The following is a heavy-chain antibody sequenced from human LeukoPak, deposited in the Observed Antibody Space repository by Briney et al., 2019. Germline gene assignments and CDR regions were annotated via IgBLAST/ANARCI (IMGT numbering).Heavy chain of an antibody. J-gene: IGHJ4*02. D-gene: IGHD3-3*01. V-gene: IGHV4-38-2*02. CDR3: ARDDYDFWSGYYQPQDY. Sequence: SETLSLTCTVSGYSISSGYYWGWIRQPPGKGLEGIGSIYHSGSTYYNPSLKSRLTISVDTSKNQFSLKLSSVTAADTAVYYCARDDYDFWSGYYQPQDYWGQGTLVTVSS. CDR2: IYHSGST. CDR1: GYSISSGYY.